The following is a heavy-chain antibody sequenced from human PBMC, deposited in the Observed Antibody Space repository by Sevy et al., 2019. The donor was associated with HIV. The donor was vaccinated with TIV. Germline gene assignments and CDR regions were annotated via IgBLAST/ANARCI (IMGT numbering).Heavy chain of an antibody. V-gene: IGHV3-33*06. D-gene: IGHD1-20*01. Sequence: GGSLRLSCAASGFTFSSYGMHWVRQAPGKGLEWVAVIWYDGSNKYYADSVKGRFTISRDNSKNTLYLQMNSLRAEDTAVYYCAKDYNRDPVDAFDIWGQGTMVTVSS. J-gene: IGHJ3*02. CDR3: AKDYNRDPVDAFDI. CDR1: GFTFSSYG. CDR2: IWYDGSNK.